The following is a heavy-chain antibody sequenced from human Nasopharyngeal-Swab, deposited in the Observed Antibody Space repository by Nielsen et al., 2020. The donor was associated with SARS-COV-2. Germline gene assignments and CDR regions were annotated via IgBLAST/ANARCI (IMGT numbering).Heavy chain of an antibody. V-gene: IGHV4-30-4*01. CDR2: IYYSGIT. Sequence: LRLSCTVSGGSISSGDSYWSWIRQPPEKGLEWIGYIYYSGITYYNPSLRSRVSMSVDTSKNQFSLMLSSVTAADTAVYYCARGGYNSPLNFDYWGQGTLVAVSS. CDR3: ARGGYNSPLNFDY. D-gene: IGHD5-24*01. J-gene: IGHJ4*02. CDR1: GGSISSGDSY.